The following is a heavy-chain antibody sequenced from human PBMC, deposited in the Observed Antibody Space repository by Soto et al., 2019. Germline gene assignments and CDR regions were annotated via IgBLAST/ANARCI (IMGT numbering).Heavy chain of an antibody. CDR2: IIPIFGTA. CDR3: GIGGGIVSPVYDGSLAPYDK. D-gene: IGHD3-16*02. J-gene: IGHJ4*02. CDR1: GGTFSSYA. Sequence: SVKVSCKASGGTFSSYAISWVRQAPGQGLEWMGGIIPIFGTANYAQKFQGRVTITADESTSTAYMELSSLKYEDTAVYFCGIGGGIVSPVYDGSLAPYDKWGRETLVTASS. V-gene: IGHV1-69*13.